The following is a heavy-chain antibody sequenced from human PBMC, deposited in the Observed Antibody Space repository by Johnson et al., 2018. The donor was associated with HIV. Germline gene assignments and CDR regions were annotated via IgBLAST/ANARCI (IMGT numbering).Heavy chain of an antibody. J-gene: IGHJ3*02. CDR3: ARVPVVIGGVRKAFDI. CDR2: ISYDGSNK. D-gene: IGHD3-16*01. CDR1: GFTFSSYG. Sequence: QVQLVESGGGVVQPGRSLRLSCAASGFTFSSYGMHWVRQAPGKGLEWVAVISYDGSNKNYADSVKGRFTISRDNSKNTLYLQMNSLRAEDTAVYYCARVPVVIGGVRKAFDIWGQGTMVTVSS. V-gene: IGHV3-30*03.